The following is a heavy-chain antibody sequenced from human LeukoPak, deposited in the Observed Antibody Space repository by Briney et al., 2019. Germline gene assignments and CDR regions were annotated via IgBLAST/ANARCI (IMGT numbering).Heavy chain of an antibody. D-gene: IGHD6-19*01. Sequence: SETLSLTCAVYGGSFSGYYWSWIRQPPGKGLEWIGEINHSGSTNYNPSLKSRVTISVDTSKNQFSLKLSSVTAADTAVYYCATRAPWVAGIGAFDIWGQGTMVTVSS. CDR1: GGSFSGYY. CDR3: ATRAPWVAGIGAFDI. V-gene: IGHV4-34*01. CDR2: INHSGST. J-gene: IGHJ3*02.